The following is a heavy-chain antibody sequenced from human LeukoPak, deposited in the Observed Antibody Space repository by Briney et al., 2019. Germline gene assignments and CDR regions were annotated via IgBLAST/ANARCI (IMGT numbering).Heavy chain of an antibody. CDR2: MYLSGTT. Sequence: PSETLSLTCTVSGDTINSLDLWSWVRQPPGKGLEWIGEMYLSGTTHSNPSVKSRVTISIDKSKNQFFLNLSSVTAADTAVYYCAGLVGRYSSGLYYYYFDYWGQGTLVTVSS. CDR3: AGLVGRYSSGLYYYYFDY. D-gene: IGHD3-22*01. CDR1: GDTINSLDL. V-gene: IGHV4-4*02. J-gene: IGHJ4*02.